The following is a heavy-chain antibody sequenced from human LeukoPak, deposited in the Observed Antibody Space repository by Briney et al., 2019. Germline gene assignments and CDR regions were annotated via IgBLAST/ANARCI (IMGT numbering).Heavy chain of an antibody. CDR2: ISAYNGNT. CDR1: GYTFTGYY. V-gene: IGHV1-18*04. CDR3: ARVGGYYFGSDY. J-gene: IGHJ4*02. Sequence: ASVKVSCKASGYTFTGYYMQWVRQALGQGLEWMGWISAYNGNTNYAQKLQGRVTMTTDTSTSTAYMELRSLRSDDTAVYYCARVGGYYFGSDYWGQGTLVTVSS. D-gene: IGHD3-10*01.